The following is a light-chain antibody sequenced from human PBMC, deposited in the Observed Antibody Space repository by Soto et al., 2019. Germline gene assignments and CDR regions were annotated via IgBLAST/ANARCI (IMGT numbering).Light chain of an antibody. V-gene: IGKV3-20*01. CDR1: QSVSSSY. CDR3: QQYGSSPPFT. CDR2: GAS. Sequence: EIVLTQSPGTLSLSPGERATLSCRASQSVSSSYLAWYQQKPGKAPRLLIYGASSRATGIPDRFSGSGSGTGFTLTISRLEPEDFAVYFCQQYGSSPPFTFGQGTKVEIK. J-gene: IGKJ2*01.